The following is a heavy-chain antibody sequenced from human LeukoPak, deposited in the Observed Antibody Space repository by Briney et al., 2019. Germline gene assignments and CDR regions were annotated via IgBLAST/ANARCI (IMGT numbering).Heavy chain of an antibody. CDR3: ARRMAGYSSGWYGLYYFDY. CDR1: GYSFTSYW. V-gene: IGHV5-51*01. CDR2: IYPGDSDT. J-gene: IGHJ4*02. Sequence: GESLKISCKGSGYSFTSYWIGWVRQMPGKGLEWMGIIYPGDSDTRYSPSFQGQVTISADKSISTAYLQWSSLKASDTAMYYCARRMAGYSSGWYGLYYFDYWGQGTLVTVSS. D-gene: IGHD6-19*01.